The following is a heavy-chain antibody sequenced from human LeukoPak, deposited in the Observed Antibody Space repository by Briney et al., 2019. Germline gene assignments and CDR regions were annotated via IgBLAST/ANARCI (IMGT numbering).Heavy chain of an antibody. Sequence: GGSLRLSCAASGFTFSSSSMNWARHAPGKGLEWVSSISSSSSYIYYADSVKGRFTISRDNAKNSLYLQMNSLRAEDTAVYYCARVPTAVMGYWGQGTLVTVSS. J-gene: IGHJ4*02. CDR2: ISSSSSYI. CDR3: ARVPTAVMGY. V-gene: IGHV3-21*01. D-gene: IGHD4-23*01. CDR1: GFTFSSSS.